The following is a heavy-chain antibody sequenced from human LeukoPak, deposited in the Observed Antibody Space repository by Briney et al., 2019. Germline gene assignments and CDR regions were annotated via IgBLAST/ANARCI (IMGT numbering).Heavy chain of an antibody. J-gene: IGHJ4*02. D-gene: IGHD1-26*01. V-gene: IGHV4-4*07. Sequence: PSETLSLICTVSGGSISDYYWSWIRQPAGKGLEWIGRIYTSGSTNYNPSLKSRVTISVDTSKHQFSLKLSSVTAADTAVYYCARNEELIRRYYFDYWGQGTLVTVSS. CDR3: ARNEELIRRYYFDY. CDR2: IYTSGST. CDR1: GGSISDYY.